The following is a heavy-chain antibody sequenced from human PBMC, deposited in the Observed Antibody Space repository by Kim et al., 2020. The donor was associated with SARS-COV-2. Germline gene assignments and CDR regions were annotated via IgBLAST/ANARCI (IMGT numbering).Heavy chain of an antibody. J-gene: IGHJ6*02. D-gene: IGHD6-13*01. Sequence: SETLSLTCTVSGGSISSSSYYWGWIRQPPGKGLEWIGSIYYSGSTYYNPSLKSRVTISVDTSKNQFSLKLSSVTAADTAVYYCVGEDATYSSSWYAYYYGMDVWGQGTTVTVSS. V-gene: IGHV4-39*02. CDR1: GGSISSSSYY. CDR2: IYYSGST. CDR3: VGEDATYSSSWYAYYYGMDV.